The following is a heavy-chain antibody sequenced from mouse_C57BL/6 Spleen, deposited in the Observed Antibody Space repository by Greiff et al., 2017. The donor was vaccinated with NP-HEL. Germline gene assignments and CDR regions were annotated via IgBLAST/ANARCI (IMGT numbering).Heavy chain of an antibody. CDR2: IDPEDGDT. J-gene: IGHJ1*03. Sequence: VQLQQSGAELVRPGASVKLSCTASGFNIKDYYMHWVKQRPEQGLEWIGRIDPEDGDTEYAPKFQGKATMTADTSSDTAYLQLSSLTSEDTAVYYCTTPYGSSYRYFDVWGTGTTVTVSS. CDR1: GFNIKDYY. V-gene: IGHV14-1*01. D-gene: IGHD1-1*01. CDR3: TTPYGSSYRYFDV.